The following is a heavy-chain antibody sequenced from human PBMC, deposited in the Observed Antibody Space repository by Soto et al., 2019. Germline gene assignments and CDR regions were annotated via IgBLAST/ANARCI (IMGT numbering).Heavy chain of an antibody. CDR3: ARGPSHGAFDI. CDR2: ISTDGRNA. Sequence: QVQLVASGGDVVQPGRSLRLSCAASGSTFSSYDIHWVRQAPGKGLEWVAHISTDGRNAYYADSVKGRFIISRDNAKNMFYLQMNSLRVEDTSVYHCARGPSHGAFDIWGQGTMVTVSS. J-gene: IGHJ3*02. V-gene: IGHV3-30*04. CDR1: GSTFSSYD.